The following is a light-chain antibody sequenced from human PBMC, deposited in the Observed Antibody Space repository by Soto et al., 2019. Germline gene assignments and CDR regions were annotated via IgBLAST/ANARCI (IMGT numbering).Light chain of an antibody. V-gene: IGKV3-20*01. J-gene: IGKJ1*01. CDR3: QQYGSSPGT. CDR2: GAS. Sequence: EIVLTQSPGTQSLSPGERATLSCRASQSVSSSYLAWYQQKPGQAPRLLIYGASSRATGIPDRFSGSGSGTDFTLTINRLEPEDFAVYYCQQYGSSPGTFGQGTKVDIK. CDR1: QSVSSSY.